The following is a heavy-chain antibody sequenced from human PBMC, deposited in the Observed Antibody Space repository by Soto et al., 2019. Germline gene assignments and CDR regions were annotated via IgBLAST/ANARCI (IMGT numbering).Heavy chain of an antibody. CDR3: ARGGWRHIDY. Sequence: SETLSLTCTISGGSISSYYWSWIRQPPGKGLEWIGYIYYSGSTNYNPSLKSRVTISVDTSKNQFSLKLSSVTAADTAVYYCARGGWRHIDYWGQGTLVTVSS. D-gene: IGHD3-3*01. CDR1: GGSISSYY. J-gene: IGHJ4*02. V-gene: IGHV4-59*08. CDR2: IYYSGST.